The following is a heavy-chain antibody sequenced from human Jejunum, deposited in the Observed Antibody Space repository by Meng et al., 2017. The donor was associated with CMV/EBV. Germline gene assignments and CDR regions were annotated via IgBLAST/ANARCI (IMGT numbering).Heavy chain of an antibody. J-gene: IGHJ4*02. V-gene: IGHV1-18*01. CDR1: HYTFAGYG. D-gene: IGHD3-22*01. CDR2: ISAYNGNT. Sequence: VQVVYAVARVKGRRAAVEVPLKAYHYTFAGYGVGCFRQAPGQGLEWMVEISAYNGNTTYAQKLQGRVTMTTDTSTSTAYMEVRSLRSDDTAVYYCARDYYEDRSYYFDYWGQGTLVTVSS. CDR3: ARDYYEDRSYYFDY.